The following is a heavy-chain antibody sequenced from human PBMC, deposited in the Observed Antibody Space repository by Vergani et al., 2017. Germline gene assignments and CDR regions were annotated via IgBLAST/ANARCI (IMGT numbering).Heavy chain of an antibody. CDR2: IYYSGST. Sequence: QVQLKESGPGLVKPSETLPLTCTVSGGSISSNSCYWVWIRQPPGKGLEWIGTIYYSGSTYYNPSLKSRVTISVDTSKNQLSLKLSSVTAADTAVYSCARLFYGRYYFDYWGQGTLVTVSS. V-gene: IGHV4-39*01. J-gene: IGHJ4*02. D-gene: IGHD2/OR15-2a*01. CDR1: GGSISSNSCY. CDR3: ARLFYGRYYFDY.